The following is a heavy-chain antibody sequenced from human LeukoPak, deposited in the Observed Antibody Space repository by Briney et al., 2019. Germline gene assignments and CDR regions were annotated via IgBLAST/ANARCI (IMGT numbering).Heavy chain of an antibody. Sequence: GGSLRLSCAASGFTFSSYAMLWVRQAPGKGLEYVSVISSNGGSTYYASSVTGRFTISRVNSRNTLYLQMGSLRAEDMAVYFCARLGSYYDLDYRGQGTLVTVSS. CDR3: ARLGSYYDLDY. J-gene: IGHJ4*02. D-gene: IGHD3-10*01. CDR1: GFTFSSYA. V-gene: IGHV3-64*01. CDR2: ISSNGGST.